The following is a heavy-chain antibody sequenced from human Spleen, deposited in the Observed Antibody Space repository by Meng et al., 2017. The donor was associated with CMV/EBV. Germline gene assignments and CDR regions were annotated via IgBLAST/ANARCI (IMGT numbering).Heavy chain of an antibody. J-gene: IGHJ5*02. CDR2: ISSSSSYI. V-gene: IGHV3-21*04. Sequence: GGSLRLSCAASGFTFSSYSMNWVRQAPGKGLEWVSSISSSSSYIYYADSVKGRFTISRDNAKNSLYLQMNSLRAEDTAVYYCAREGSSNWFDPWGQGTLVTVSS. CDR3: AREGSSNWFDP. D-gene: IGHD6-6*01. CDR1: GFTFSSYS.